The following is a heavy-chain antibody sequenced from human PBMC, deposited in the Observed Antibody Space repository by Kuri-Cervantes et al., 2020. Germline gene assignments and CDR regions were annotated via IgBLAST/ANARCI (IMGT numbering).Heavy chain of an antibody. CDR1: GFTFSGYA. CDR2: ISYDGSNK. D-gene: IGHD2-2*01. Sequence: GESLKISCAASGFTFSGYAMHWVRQAPGKGLKWVAVISYDGSNKYYADSVKGRFTISRDNSKNTLYLQMNSLRAEDTAVYYCAKDIVPAALYGMDVWGQGTTVTVSS. CDR3: AKDIVPAALYGMDV. V-gene: IGHV3-30-3*01. J-gene: IGHJ6*02.